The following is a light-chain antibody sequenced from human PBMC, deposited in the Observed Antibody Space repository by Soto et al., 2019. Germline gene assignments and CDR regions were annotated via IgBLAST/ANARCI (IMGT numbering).Light chain of an antibody. V-gene: IGKV1-6*01. J-gene: IGKJ1*01. CDR1: QGIGRD. CDR2: ASY. Sequence: AIQMTQSPSYLSASVGDRVTITCRASQGIGRDLGWYQQKPGKSPKLLIYASYNLQTGVPLRFSGSGSGTDFTLTISSLHPEDLATYYCLQYYNYPWTFVQGTKVEIK. CDR3: LQYYNYPWT.